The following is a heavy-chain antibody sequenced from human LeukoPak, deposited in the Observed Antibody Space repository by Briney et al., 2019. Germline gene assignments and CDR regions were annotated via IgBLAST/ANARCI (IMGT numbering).Heavy chain of an antibody. Sequence: PGGSLRLSCAASGFTFSNYGMNWVRQAPGKGLEWVSAISGSATKTYYADSVKGRFTISRDNSKGTLYLQMNSLRAEDTALYYCAKVLDHGDYVDAFDIWGQGTMVSVSS. V-gene: IGHV3-23*01. CDR3: AKVLDHGDYVDAFDI. D-gene: IGHD4-17*01. CDR1: GFTFSNYG. CDR2: ISGSATKT. J-gene: IGHJ3*02.